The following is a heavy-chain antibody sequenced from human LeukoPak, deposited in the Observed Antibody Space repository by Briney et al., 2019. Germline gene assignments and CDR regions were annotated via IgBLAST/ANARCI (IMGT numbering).Heavy chain of an antibody. D-gene: IGHD1-1*01. J-gene: IGHJ4*02. CDR1: GFTFHGSW. CDR3: AIWTSDNN. Sequence: GGSLRLSCAASGFTFHGSWMNWVRQVPGKGLEWVANMDPSGTQKRYVDSVRGRFTISKDNSGTSFYLEMSSLTVDDTAIYYGAIWTSDNNWGQGTLVTVSS. V-gene: IGHV3-7*01. CDR2: MDPSGTQK.